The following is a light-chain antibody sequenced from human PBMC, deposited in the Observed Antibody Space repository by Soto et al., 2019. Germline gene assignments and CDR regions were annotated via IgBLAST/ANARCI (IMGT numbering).Light chain of an antibody. V-gene: IGLV1-40*01. J-gene: IGLJ3*02. Sequence: QLVLTQPPSVSGAPGQRVTISCTESSSNIGAGYDVHWYQQLPGTAPKLLIYGNSNRPSGVPDRFSGSKSGTSASLAITGLQAEDEADYYCQSYDSRLSGWVFGGGTKVTVL. CDR1: SSNIGAGYD. CDR3: QSYDSRLSGWV. CDR2: GNS.